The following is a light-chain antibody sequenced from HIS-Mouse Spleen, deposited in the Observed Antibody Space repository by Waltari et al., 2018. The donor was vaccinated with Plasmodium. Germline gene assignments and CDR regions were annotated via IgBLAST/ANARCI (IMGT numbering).Light chain of an antibody. CDR2: GAS. Sequence: EIVMTQSPATLSVSPGERATLSCRASQSVRRNLAWYQQKPGQAPRLLIYGASTRSTGTPARSSSSGSGTEFTLTISSLQSEDFAVYYCQQYNNWSFTFGPGTKVDIK. CDR1: QSVRRN. CDR3: QQYNNWSFT. V-gene: IGKV3-15*01. J-gene: IGKJ3*01.